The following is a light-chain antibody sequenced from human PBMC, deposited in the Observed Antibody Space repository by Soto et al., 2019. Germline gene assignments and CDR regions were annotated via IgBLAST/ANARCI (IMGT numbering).Light chain of an antibody. J-gene: IGLJ2*01. CDR3: SSFAGSNNYVL. V-gene: IGLV2-8*01. Sequence: QSALTQPPSASGSPGQSVTLTCTGTSSDVGGNNYVSWYQLKPGKAPKLMIYDVFKRPSGVPDRFSGSKSGNTASLTVSGLQAEDEADYYSSSFAGSNNYVLFGGGTKVTVL. CDR1: SSDVGGNNY. CDR2: DVF.